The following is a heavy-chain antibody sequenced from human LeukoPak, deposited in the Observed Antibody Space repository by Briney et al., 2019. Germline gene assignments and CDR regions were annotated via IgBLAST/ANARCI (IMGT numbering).Heavy chain of an antibody. D-gene: IGHD6-13*01. CDR1: GGSFSGYY. CDR3: ARGGSIAAAGTYYYYYYGMDV. Sequence: SETLSLTCAVYGGSFSGYYWSWIRQPPGKGLEWIGEINHSGSTNYNPSLKSRVTISVDTSKNQFSLKLSSVTAADTAVYYCARGGSIAAAGTYYYYYYGMDVWGQGTTVTVSS. J-gene: IGHJ6*02. CDR2: INHSGST. V-gene: IGHV4-34*01.